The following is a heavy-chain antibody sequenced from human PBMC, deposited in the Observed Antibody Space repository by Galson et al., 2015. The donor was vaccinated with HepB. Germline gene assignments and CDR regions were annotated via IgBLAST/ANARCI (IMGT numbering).Heavy chain of an antibody. V-gene: IGHV3-30*18. Sequence: SLRLSCAASGFSFSNYGMHWVRQAPGKGLEWVAVISYDGSNKYYADSVKGRFTISRDNSKNTLYLQMNSLRAEDTAVYYCAKDGGVVVVAATYGMGVWGQGTTVTVSS. J-gene: IGHJ6*02. CDR2: ISYDGSNK. CDR3: AKDGGVVVVAATYGMGV. D-gene: IGHD2-15*01. CDR1: GFSFSNYG.